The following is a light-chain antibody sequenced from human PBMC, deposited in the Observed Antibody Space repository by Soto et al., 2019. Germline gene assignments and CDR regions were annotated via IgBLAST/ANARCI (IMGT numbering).Light chain of an antibody. V-gene: IGLV1-47*01. CDR1: SSNVGSNY. CDR3: AAWDDSLWV. J-gene: IGLJ3*02. Sequence: QSVLTQPPSASGTPGQRVTISCSGSSSNVGSNYVYWYQQLPGTAPKLLIDRNNQRPSGVPDRFSGSKSGTSASRAISGLRYEDEADYYCAAWDDSLWVFGGGTQLTVL. CDR2: RNN.